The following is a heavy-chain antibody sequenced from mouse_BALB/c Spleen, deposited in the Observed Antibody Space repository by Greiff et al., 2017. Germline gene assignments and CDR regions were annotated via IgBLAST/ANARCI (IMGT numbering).Heavy chain of an antibody. CDR1: GYTFTSYW. J-gene: IGHJ3*01. D-gene: IGHD4-1*01. CDR2: INPSTGYT. Sequence: VQLQESGAELAKPGASVKMSCKASGYTFTSYWMHWVKQRPGQGLEWIGYINPSTGYTEYNQKFKDKATLTADKSSSTAYMQLSSLTSEDSAVYYCASRNWDEAYWGQGTLVTVSA. CDR3: ASRNWDEAY. V-gene: IGHV1-7*01.